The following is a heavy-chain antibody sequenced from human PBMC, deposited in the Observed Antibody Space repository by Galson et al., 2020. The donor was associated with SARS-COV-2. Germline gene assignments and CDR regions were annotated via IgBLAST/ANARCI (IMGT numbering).Heavy chain of an antibody. Sequence: PRGPLTPSSAAPVSPFSSLAMHWARPDPGKGLDWVAIISSDATTIHKSDSVKGRFTISRDISKNILYLQMNRLRPEDTGVYYCARETDDDSSSGYDYWGQGTLVTVSP. CDR1: VSPFSSLA. D-gene: IGHD3-22*01. J-gene: IGHJ4*02. CDR3: ARETDDDSSSGYDY. CDR2: ISSDATTI. V-gene: IGHV3-30*04.